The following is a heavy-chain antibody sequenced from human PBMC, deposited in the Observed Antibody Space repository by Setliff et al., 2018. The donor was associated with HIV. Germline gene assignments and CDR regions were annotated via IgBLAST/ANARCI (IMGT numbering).Heavy chain of an antibody. CDR1: GASITHYY. Sequence: PSETLSLTCSVSGASITHYYWNWIRQPPGKGLEWIGHIFDSENNNYNPSLKSRVTISVYTSKNQFSLKLSSVPAADTAVFYCARLTTTYYYDSSAYYHPVWGQGTLVTVSS. CDR3: ARLTTTYYYDSSAYYHPV. CDR2: IFDSENN. D-gene: IGHD3-22*01. J-gene: IGHJ4*02. V-gene: IGHV4-59*12.